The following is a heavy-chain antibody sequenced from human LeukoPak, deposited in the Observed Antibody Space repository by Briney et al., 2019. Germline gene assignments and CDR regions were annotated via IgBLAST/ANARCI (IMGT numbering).Heavy chain of an antibody. Sequence: GGPLRLSGEASDFTLITYGMNWVGQAPGRGLEWGAVISYDGSNKYYADSVKGRFTISRDNSKNTLYLQMNSLRAEDTAVYYCARDLNVYYYYYMDVWGKGTTVTVSS. CDR3: ARDLNVYYYYYMDV. V-gene: IGHV3-30-3*01. CDR1: DFTLITYG. J-gene: IGHJ6*03. CDR2: ISYDGSNK.